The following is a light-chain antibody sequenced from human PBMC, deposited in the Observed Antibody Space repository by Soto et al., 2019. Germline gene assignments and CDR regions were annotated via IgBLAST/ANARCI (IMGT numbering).Light chain of an antibody. CDR2: DAS. Sequence: EIVLTQSPATLSLSPGERATLSCRASQSVSSYLAWYQQKPGRAPRLLIYDASNRATGIPARFSGSGSGTDFTLTISSLEPEDFAVYYCQQRSNWPGGLTFGGGTKVEIK. CDR1: QSVSSY. J-gene: IGKJ4*01. V-gene: IGKV3-11*01. CDR3: QQRSNWPGGLT.